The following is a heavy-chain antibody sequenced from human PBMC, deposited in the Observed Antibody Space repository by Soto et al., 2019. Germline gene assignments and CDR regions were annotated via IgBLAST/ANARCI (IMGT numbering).Heavy chain of an antibody. D-gene: IGHD1-26*01. CDR1: GYTFTGYY. Sequence: ASVKVSCKASGYTFTGYYMPWVRQAPGQGLEWMGWINPNSGGTNYAQKFQGRFTMTRDTSISTAYMELSSLRSDDTAVYYCASWGPPFTTLELLRAYYYYYCMDVWGQGTTVTVSS. V-gene: IGHV1-2*02. CDR3: ASWGPPFTTLELLRAYYYYYCMDV. CDR2: INPNSGGT. J-gene: IGHJ6*02.